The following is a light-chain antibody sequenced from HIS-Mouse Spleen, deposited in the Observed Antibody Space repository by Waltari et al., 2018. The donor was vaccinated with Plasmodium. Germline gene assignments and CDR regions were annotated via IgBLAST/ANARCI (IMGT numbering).Light chain of an antibody. CDR2: EDS. CDR1: ALPKKY. CDR3: YSTDSSGNHLWV. Sequence: SYELTQPPSVSVSPGQTARITCSGDALPKKYAYWYQQKSGRAPVLVIYEDSKRPSGIPERFSGSSSGTMATLTISGAQVEDEADYYCYSTDSSGNHLWVFGGGTKLTVL. J-gene: IGLJ3*02. V-gene: IGLV3-10*01.